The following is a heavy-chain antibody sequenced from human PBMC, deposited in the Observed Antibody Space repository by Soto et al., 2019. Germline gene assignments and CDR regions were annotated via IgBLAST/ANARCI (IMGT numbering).Heavy chain of an antibody. CDR1: RFTFSTYE. D-gene: IGHD2-2*01. J-gene: IGHJ4*02. Sequence: LRLSCAASRFTFSTYEMNWVRQAPGKGLEWVSYISSSGYTVYYADSVKGRFTISRDNTRNSLYLQMNSLRDEDTALYYCVRYCSTTLCNGVATRTFDYWGQGTLVTVSS. V-gene: IGHV3-48*03. CDR3: VRYCSTTLCNGVATRTFDY. CDR2: ISSSGYTV.